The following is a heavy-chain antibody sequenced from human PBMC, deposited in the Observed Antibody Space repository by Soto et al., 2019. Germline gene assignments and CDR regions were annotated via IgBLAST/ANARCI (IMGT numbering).Heavy chain of an antibody. CDR1: GYTFTTFG. D-gene: IGHD6-19*01. Sequence: QVQLVQSGGEVKKPGASVKVSCKASGYTFTTFGITWVRQAPGQGLEWMGWISTSTGNTNYAQKLQDRVTLTTDTPTRTAYLGLRRLTSDDTAVYYCARIPRVIVAGKGTLDYWGQGTLVSVSS. CDR2: ISTSTGNT. CDR3: ARIPRVIVAGKGTLDY. J-gene: IGHJ4*02. V-gene: IGHV1-18*04.